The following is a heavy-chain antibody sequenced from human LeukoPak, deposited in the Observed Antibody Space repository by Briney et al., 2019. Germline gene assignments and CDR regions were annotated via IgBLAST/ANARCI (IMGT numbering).Heavy chain of an antibody. V-gene: IGHV3-64*01. D-gene: IGHD6-13*01. CDR3: ARGAQLTDY. CDR1: VFTFYTYG. CDR2: ICPDGGTP. J-gene: IGHJ4*02. Sequence: GGSLRLSCAASVFTFYTYGMHWVRQAPGKGLEYVSGICPDGGTPYYANSVKGRFTISRDNSKYMLYLQMGSLTADDMAVYYCARGAQLTDYWGQGTLVTVSS.